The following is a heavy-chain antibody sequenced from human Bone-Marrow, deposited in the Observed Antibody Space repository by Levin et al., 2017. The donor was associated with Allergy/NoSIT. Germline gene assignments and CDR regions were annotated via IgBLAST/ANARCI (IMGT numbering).Heavy chain of an antibody. D-gene: IGHD5-24*01. CDR1: GFTFSSYA. CDR3: ARAVTATIGFDY. J-gene: IGHJ4*02. V-gene: IGHV3-30-3*01. CDR2: ISYDGSNK. Sequence: AGGSLRLSCAASGFTFSSYAMHWVRQAPGKGLEWVAVISYDGSNKYYADSVKGRFTITRDNSKNTLYLQMNSLRAEDTAVYYCARAVTATIGFDYWGQGTLVTVSS.